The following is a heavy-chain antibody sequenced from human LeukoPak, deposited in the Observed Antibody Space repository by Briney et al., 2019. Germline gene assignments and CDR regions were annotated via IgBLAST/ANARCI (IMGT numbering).Heavy chain of an antibody. CDR1: GFTFSSHW. J-gene: IGHJ6*02. CDR2: ISYDGSNK. Sequence: PGGSLRLSCAASGFTFSSHWMHWVRQAPGKGLVWVAVISYDGSNKYYADSVKGRFTISRDNSKNTLYLQMNSLRAEDTAVYYCARGVRIVGARGYYYYYGMDVWGQGTTVTVSS. V-gene: IGHV3-30-3*01. CDR3: ARGVRIVGARGYYYYYGMDV. D-gene: IGHD1-26*01.